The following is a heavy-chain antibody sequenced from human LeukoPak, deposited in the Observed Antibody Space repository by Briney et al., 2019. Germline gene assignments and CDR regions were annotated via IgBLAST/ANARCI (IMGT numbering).Heavy chain of an antibody. D-gene: IGHD1-26*01. CDR3: ARTASGSYSAFDI. Sequence: GASVKVSCKASGGTFSSYAISWVRQVPGQGLEWMGGIILIFGTANYAQKFQGRVTITADESTSTAYMELSSLRSEDTAVYYCARTASGSYSAFDIWGQGTMVTVSS. CDR2: IILIFGTA. V-gene: IGHV1-69*13. J-gene: IGHJ3*02. CDR1: GGTFSSYA.